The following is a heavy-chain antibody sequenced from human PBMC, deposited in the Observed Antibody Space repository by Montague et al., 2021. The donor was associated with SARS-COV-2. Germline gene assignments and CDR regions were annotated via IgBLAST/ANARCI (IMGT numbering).Heavy chain of an antibody. CDR3: ARVRYYGSGTSLGMDV. Sequence: SETLSLTCAVYGGSFSGYYWSWTRQPPGKGLEWIGEINHSGSTNYNPSLKSRVTISVGTSKNQFSLKLSSVTAADTAVYYCARVRYYGSGTSLGMDVWGQGTTVTVSS. V-gene: IGHV4-34*01. J-gene: IGHJ6*02. CDR1: GGSFSGYY. D-gene: IGHD3-10*01. CDR2: INHSGST.